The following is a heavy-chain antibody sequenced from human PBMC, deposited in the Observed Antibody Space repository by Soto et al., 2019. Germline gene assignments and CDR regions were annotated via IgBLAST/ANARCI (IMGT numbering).Heavy chain of an antibody. V-gene: IGHV3-9*01. J-gene: IGHJ4*02. CDR3: AKDRGLVLSFYFDY. CDR2: ISWNSGSI. CDR1: GFTFDDYA. Sequence: EVQLVESGGGLVQPGRSVRLSCAASGFTFDDYAMHWVRQAPGKGLEWVSGISWNSGSIGYADSVKGRFTISRDNAKNSLYLQMNSLRAKDTALYYCAKDRGLVLSFYFDYWGQGTLVTVSS. D-gene: IGHD6-19*01.